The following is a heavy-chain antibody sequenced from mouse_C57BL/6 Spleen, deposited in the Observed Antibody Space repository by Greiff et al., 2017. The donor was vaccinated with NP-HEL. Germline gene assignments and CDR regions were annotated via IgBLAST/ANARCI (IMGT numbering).Heavy chain of an antibody. Sequence: VQLQQSGPELVKPGASVKISCKASGYAFSSSWMNWVKQRPGKGLEWIGRIYPGDGDTNYNGKFKGKATLTADKSSSTAYMQLSSLTSEDSAVYFCAVYYYYGSHFAMDYWGQGTSVTVSS. CDR1: GYAFSSSW. D-gene: IGHD1-1*01. CDR2: IYPGDGDT. CDR3: AVYYYYGSHFAMDY. J-gene: IGHJ4*01. V-gene: IGHV1-82*01.